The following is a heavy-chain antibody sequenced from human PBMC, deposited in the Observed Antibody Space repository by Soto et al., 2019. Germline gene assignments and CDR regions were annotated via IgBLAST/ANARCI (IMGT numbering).Heavy chain of an antibody. CDR2: ISYDGSYK. CDR1: GFTFSSYG. CDR3: AKPLLYSSSYAIDF. J-gene: IGHJ4*02. D-gene: IGHD6-6*01. V-gene: IGHV3-30*18. Sequence: GGSLRLSCAASGFTFSSYGMHWVRQAPGKGLEWVAVISYDGSYKYYADSVKGRFTISRDNSKNTLFLQMNSLRAEDTAVYYCAKPLLYSSSYAIDFWGQRTLVNVSS.